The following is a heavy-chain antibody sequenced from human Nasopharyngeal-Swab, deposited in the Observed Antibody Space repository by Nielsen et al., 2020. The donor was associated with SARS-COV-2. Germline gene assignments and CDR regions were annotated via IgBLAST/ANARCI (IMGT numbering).Heavy chain of an antibody. D-gene: IGHD4-11*01. CDR2: INPNSGGT. CDR3: ARVSYSNDDY. V-gene: IGHV1-2*06. CDR1: GYTFTDYY. Sequence: ASVKVSCKASGYTFTDYYMHWVRQAPGQGLEWMGRINPNSGGTNYAQKFQGRVTMTRDTSISTVYMELSRLRSDDTAVYYCARVSYSNDDYWGQGTLVTVSS. J-gene: IGHJ4*02.